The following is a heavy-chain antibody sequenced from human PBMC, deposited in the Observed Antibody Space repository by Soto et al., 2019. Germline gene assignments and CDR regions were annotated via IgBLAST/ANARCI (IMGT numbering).Heavy chain of an antibody. CDR3: ERGCATCAWFFDP. Sequence: EVQLVESGGGLAQPGGSLRLSCVASGFTFSSCGMHWVRQSPGKGLEYVSAISANGGSTFYANSVKGRFTVSRDNSKNTLYLQMGSLRVEDMAVYYCERGCATCAWFFDPWRQGTLVSVSS. CDR1: GFTFSSCG. V-gene: IGHV3-64*01. J-gene: IGHJ5*02. D-gene: IGHD3-22*01. CDR2: ISANGGST.